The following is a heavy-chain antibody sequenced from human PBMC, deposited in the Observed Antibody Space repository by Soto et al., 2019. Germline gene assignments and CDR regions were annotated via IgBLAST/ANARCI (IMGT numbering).Heavy chain of an antibody. Sequence: QVQLVQSGAEVKKPGSSVKVSCKASGGTFGSYAITWVRRAPGQGLEWLGGIIPILNSPAYAQKFQARVVITADEITNTAYVELNSLRCDDTAVYYCGREAPYCTSGTCPKFYDMDVWGQGTTVTVA. J-gene: IGHJ6*02. D-gene: IGHD2-8*01. CDR1: GGTFGSYA. CDR2: IIPILNSP. CDR3: GREAPYCTSGTCPKFYDMDV. V-gene: IGHV1-69*01.